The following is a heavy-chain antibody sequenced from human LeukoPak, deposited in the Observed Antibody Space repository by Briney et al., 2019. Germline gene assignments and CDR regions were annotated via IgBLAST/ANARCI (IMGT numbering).Heavy chain of an antibody. CDR3: AKVISSGSVGYYYGMDV. J-gene: IGHJ6*02. V-gene: IGHV3-30*18. D-gene: IGHD6-19*01. CDR2: ISYDGSNK. Sequence: GGSLRLSCAASGFTFSSYGMHWVRQAPGKGLEWVAVISYDGSNKYYADSVKGRFTISRDNSKNTLYLQMNSLRAEDTAVYYCAKVISSGSVGYYYGMDVWGQGTTATVSS. CDR1: GFTFSSYG.